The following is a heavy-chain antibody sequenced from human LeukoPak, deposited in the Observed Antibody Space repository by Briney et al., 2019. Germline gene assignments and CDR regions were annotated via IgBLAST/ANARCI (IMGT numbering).Heavy chain of an antibody. CDR2: IKQDGSEK. Sequence: GSLRLSCAASGFAFSSNWMSWVRQAPGKGLEWVANIKQDGSEKYYVDSVKGRFTISRDNAKNSLYLQMNSLRAEDTAVYYCSRRGRYCSSTSCYGFGPWGQGTLVTVSS. V-gene: IGHV3-7*01. D-gene: IGHD2-2*01. CDR3: SRRGRYCSSTSCYGFGP. CDR1: GFAFSSNW. J-gene: IGHJ5*02.